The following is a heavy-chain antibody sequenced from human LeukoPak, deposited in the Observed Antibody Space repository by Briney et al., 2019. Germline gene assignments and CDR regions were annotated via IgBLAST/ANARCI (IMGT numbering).Heavy chain of an antibody. D-gene: IGHD1-1*01. CDR2: INSDGSST. CDR3: ARAPGYGAAYYFDY. Sequence: GGSLRLSCAASGFTFSSYWMHWVHQAPGKGLVWVSRINSDGSSTSYADSVKGRFTISRDNSKNTLYLQMNSLRAEDTAVYYCARAPGYGAAYYFDYWGQGTLVTVSS. V-gene: IGHV3-74*01. J-gene: IGHJ4*02. CDR1: GFTFSSYW.